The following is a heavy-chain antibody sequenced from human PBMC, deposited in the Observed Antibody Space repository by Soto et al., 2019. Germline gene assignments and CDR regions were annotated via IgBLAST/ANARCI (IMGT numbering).Heavy chain of an antibody. D-gene: IGHD6-6*01. J-gene: IGHJ4*02. V-gene: IGHV4-59*01. CDR3: ARDGALYSSSPYFYD. CDR1: GGSISSDY. Sequence: SETLSLTCTVSGGSISSDYWSWIRQPPGKGLEWIGYIYYSGSTNYNPSLKSRVTISVDTSKNQFSLKLSSVTAADTAVYSCARDGALYSSSPYFYDWGQGTLVTVSS. CDR2: IYYSGST.